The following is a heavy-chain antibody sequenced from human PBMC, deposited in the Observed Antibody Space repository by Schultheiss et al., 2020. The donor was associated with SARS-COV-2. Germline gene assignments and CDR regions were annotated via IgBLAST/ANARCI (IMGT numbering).Heavy chain of an antibody. CDR2: IDWDDDK. CDR1: GFSLTTRGMC. J-gene: IGHJ3*02. V-gene: IGHV2-70*01. CDR3: ARIRADYYDNSGYQGPFDI. D-gene: IGHD3-22*01. Sequence: SGPTLVKPTQTLTLTCTFSGFSLTTRGMCVTWIRQPPGKALEWLAFIDWDDDKFYSTSLKTRLTISKDTSKNQVVLTMSNMDPVDTATYYCARIRADYYDNSGYQGPFDIWGQGTMVTVSS.